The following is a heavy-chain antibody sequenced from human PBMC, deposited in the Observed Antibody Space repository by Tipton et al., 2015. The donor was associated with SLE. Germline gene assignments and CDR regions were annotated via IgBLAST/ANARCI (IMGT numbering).Heavy chain of an antibody. CDR1: GGSISSYY. Sequence: TLSLTCTVSGGSISSYYWSWIRQPPGKGLEWIGYIHHSGSTNYNPSLQSRVTISRDPSKNQFSLKLNSVTAADTAVYYCARVQEGGYYYYGMDVWGQGTAVTVSS. J-gene: IGHJ6*02. CDR3: ARVQEGGYYYYGMDV. D-gene: IGHD3-16*01. V-gene: IGHV4-59*12. CDR2: IHHSGST.